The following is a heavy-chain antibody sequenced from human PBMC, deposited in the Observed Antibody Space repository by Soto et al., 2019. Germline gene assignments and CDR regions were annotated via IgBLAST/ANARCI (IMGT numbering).Heavy chain of an antibody. CDR2: IKTDGSFS. Sequence: EVQLVESGGGLVQPGGSLRLSCAASGFTFSSYYMHWVRQAPGKGLVWISRIKTDGSFSSYADSVKGRFTISSDNAKNTLFLQMNRLRDDDTAVYYCARGYYGDPPALDYWGQGTLVSVSS. V-gene: IGHV3-74*01. D-gene: IGHD4-17*01. CDR3: ARGYYGDPPALDY. J-gene: IGHJ4*02. CDR1: GFTFSSYY.